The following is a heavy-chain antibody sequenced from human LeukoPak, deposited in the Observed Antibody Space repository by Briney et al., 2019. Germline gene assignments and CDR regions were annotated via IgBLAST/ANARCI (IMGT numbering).Heavy chain of an antibody. V-gene: IGHV4-34*01. CDR1: GESFSGYF. CDR2: INHSGST. Sequence: PSETLSLTCAVYGESFSGYFWSWIRQPPGKGLDWIGEINHSGSTNYNPSLKSRVTISVDTSKNQFSLKLSSVTAADTAVYYCARGKQQLTHKRFFDYWGQGTLVTVYS. J-gene: IGHJ4*02. CDR3: ARGKQQLTHKRFFDY. D-gene: IGHD6-13*01.